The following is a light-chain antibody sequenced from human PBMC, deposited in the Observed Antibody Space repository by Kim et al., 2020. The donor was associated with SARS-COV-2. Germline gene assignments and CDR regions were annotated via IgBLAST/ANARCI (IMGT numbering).Light chain of an antibody. V-gene: IGKV1-5*01. J-gene: IGKJ2*01. CDR2: DAS. CDR3: LQYNSYLGT. CDR1: QSISSW. Sequence: SASVGDRVTITCRASQSISSWLAWYQQKPGKAPKLLISDASSLEIDVPSRFSGSGSGTEFTLTISSLQPDDFAPYFCLQYNSYLGTFGQGTKLEI.